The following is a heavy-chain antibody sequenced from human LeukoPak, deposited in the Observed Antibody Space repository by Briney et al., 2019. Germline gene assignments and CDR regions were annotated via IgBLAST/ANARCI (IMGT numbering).Heavy chain of an antibody. CDR3: ARQRSSYCTTTKCYRHYFDP. D-gene: IGHD2-8*01. V-gene: IGHV4-39*01. CDR2: IYYTGTT. J-gene: IGHJ5*02. CDR1: LASITSSNSH. Sequence: SETLSLTCSVSLASITSSNSHWGWLRQPPGKGLEWLATIYYTGTTYYTASLKSRATISADASENQFSLKLTSVTAADTAIYYCARQRSSYCTTTKCYRHYFDPWGQGILVTVSS.